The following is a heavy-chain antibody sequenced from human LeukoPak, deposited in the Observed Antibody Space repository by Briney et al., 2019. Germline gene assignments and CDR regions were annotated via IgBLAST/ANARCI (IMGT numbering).Heavy chain of an antibody. D-gene: IGHD1-26*01. CDR1: GFTFSSYS. CDR2: ISSSSSYI. CDR3: ASRSGSYSDAFDI. V-gene: IGHV3-21*01. J-gene: IGHJ3*02. Sequence: GGSLRLSCAASGFTFSSYSMNWVRQAPGKGLEWVSSISSSSSYIYYADSVKGRFTISRDNAKNSLYPQMNRLRAEDTAVYYCASRSGSYSDAFDIWGQGTMVTVSS.